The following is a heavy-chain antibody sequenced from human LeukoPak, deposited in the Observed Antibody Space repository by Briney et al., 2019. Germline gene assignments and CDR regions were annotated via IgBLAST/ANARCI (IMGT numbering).Heavy chain of an antibody. V-gene: IGHV3-7*01. CDR3: ARGGYCSGGSCYSYYYGMDV. CDR1: GFTFSSYW. D-gene: IGHD2-15*01. CDR2: IKQDGSEK. J-gene: IGHJ6*02. Sequence: GGSLRLSCAASGFTFSSYWMSWVRQAPGKGLGWVANIKQDGSEKYYVDSVKGRFTISRDNAKNSLYLQMNSLRAEDTAVYYCARGGYCSGGSCYSYYYGMDVWGQGTTVTVSS.